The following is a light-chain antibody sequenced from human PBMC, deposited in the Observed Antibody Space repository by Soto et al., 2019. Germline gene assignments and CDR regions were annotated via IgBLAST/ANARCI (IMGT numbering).Light chain of an antibody. CDR1: HVVSNY. V-gene: IGKV1-8*01. J-gene: IGKJ2*01. Sequence: AIRMTQSPSSLSASIGDRVTITCRASHVVSNYLAWYQQKPGKAPKALIYAASFLQSGVQSRFSGSGSGTDVTLTIIFLLSEDFATSYCHQYYGYPDTFGPGTTLQIK. CDR3: HQYYGYPDT. CDR2: AAS.